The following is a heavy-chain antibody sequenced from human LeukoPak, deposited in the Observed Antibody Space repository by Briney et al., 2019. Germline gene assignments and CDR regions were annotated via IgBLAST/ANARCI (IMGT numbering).Heavy chain of an antibody. D-gene: IGHD5-18*01. V-gene: IGHV4-61*02. Sequence: SQTLSLTCTVSGGSISSGSYYWSWIRQPAGKGLEWIGRIYTSGSTNYNPSLKSRVTISVDTSKNQFSLKLSSVTAADTAVYYCARGRPAMGSFFDYWGQGTLVTVSS. CDR3: ARGRPAMGSFFDY. J-gene: IGHJ4*02. CDR2: IYTSGST. CDR1: GGSISSGSYY.